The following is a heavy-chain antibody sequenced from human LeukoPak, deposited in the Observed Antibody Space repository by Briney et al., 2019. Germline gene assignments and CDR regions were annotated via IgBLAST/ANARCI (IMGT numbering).Heavy chain of an antibody. J-gene: IGHJ4*02. CDR2: IWYDGGNK. Sequence: GGSLRLSCAASGFTFSSYGMHWVRQAPGKGLEWVAVIWYDGGNKYYADSVKGRLTISRDNSKNTLYLQMNSLRAEDTAVYYCARDGMTYYDILTGDFDYWGQGTLVTVSS. V-gene: IGHV3-33*01. D-gene: IGHD3-9*01. CDR3: ARDGMTYYDILTGDFDY. CDR1: GFTFSSYG.